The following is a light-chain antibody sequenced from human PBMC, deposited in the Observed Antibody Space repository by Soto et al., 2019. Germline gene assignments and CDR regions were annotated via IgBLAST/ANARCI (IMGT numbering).Light chain of an antibody. CDR3: QHYGSSSWT. V-gene: IGKV3-20*01. CDR1: QSVSSSY. Sequence: EIVLTQSPGTLSLSPGERATLSCRASQSVSSSYLAWYQQKPGQAPRLLIDGASSRATGIPDRFSGSGSGTDFTLTISRLEPEDFAVYYCQHYGSSSWTFGQGTKVEVK. CDR2: GAS. J-gene: IGKJ1*01.